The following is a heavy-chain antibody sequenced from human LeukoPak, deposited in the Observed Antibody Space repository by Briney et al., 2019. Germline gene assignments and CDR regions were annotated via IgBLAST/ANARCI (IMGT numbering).Heavy chain of an antibody. D-gene: IGHD3-10*01. J-gene: IGHJ4*02. CDR1: GFTFSDAW. Sequence: GGSLRLSCAASGFTFSDAWMKSKTDGGTTDYAAPVKGRFTISRDDSKNMLYLQMNSLKTEDTAVYFCATGWGGFDYWGQGTLVTVSS. V-gene: IGHV3-15*01. CDR2: SKTDGGTT. CDR3: ATGWGGFDY.